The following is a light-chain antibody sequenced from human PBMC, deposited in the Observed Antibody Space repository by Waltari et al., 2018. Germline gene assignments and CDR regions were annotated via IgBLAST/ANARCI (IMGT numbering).Light chain of an antibody. V-gene: IGKV1-39*01. J-gene: IGKJ4*01. CDR2: AAS. CDR3: QQSYSPLT. Sequence: DFQMTQSPSSLSASVGRRVTITCRASQSISTYLNWYQQKPGKAPNLLIYAASSLQSGVPSRFSGSGSGTDFTLTISSLQPEDFATYYCQQSYSPLTFGGGTKVEIK. CDR1: QSISTY.